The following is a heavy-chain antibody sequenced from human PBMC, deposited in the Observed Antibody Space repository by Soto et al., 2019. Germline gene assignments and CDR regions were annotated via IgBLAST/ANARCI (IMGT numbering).Heavy chain of an antibody. Sequence: GESLTISSKVCGYNLMNYWTSWVRQMRGKCLEWMGRIDPSDSYTNYSPSFQGHVTISADKSISTAYLQWSSLKASDTAMYYCARLGYYDSSGYYAPEIDYWGQGTLVTVSS. V-gene: IGHV5-10-1*01. D-gene: IGHD3-22*01. CDR3: ARLGYYDSSGYYAPEIDY. CDR2: IDPSDSYT. J-gene: IGHJ4*02. CDR1: GYNLMNYW.